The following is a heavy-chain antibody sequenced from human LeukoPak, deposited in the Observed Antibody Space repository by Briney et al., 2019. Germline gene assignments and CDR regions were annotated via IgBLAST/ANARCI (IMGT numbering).Heavy chain of an antibody. CDR1: GFTFSTYN. CDR2: IKTSGNIM. Sequence: GGSLRLSCAASGFTFSTYNMNWVRQAPGKGLEWISNIKTSGNIMFYADSVKGRFTISRDNAENSLFLQMNSLRDEDSALYYCVTDAYWASDYWGQATLVTVSS. J-gene: IGHJ4*02. V-gene: IGHV3-48*02. CDR3: VTDAYWASDY. D-gene: IGHD3-16*01.